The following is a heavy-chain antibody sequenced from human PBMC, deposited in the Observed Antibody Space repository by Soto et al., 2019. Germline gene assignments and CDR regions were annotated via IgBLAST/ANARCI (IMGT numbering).Heavy chain of an antibody. J-gene: IGHJ5*02. CDR3: ARVGPWVPYYYDSSPYTFENWFDP. Sequence: SETLSLTCAVSGYSISSGYYWGWLRQPPGKGLEWIGRIYHGGSTYYNPSLNSRVTLSIDMTTNHVSLILNSVTAADTAVYYCARVGPWVPYYYDSSPYTFENWFDPWAREPWSPSPQ. CDR1: GYSISSGYY. CDR2: IYHGGST. V-gene: IGHV4-38-2*01. D-gene: IGHD3-22*01.